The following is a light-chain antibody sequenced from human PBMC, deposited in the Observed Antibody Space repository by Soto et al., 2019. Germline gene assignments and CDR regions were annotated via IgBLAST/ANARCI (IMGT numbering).Light chain of an antibody. Sequence: QSVLTQPASVSGSPGQSITISCTGTSSNVGSSNFVSWYQQHPGKAPKLMIYEGTKRPSGVSNRFSGSKSGNTASLTISGLQAEDEADYYCCSYAGGHVLFGGGTKVTVL. CDR3: CSYAGGHVL. CDR1: SSNVGSSNF. CDR2: EGT. V-gene: IGLV2-23*01. J-gene: IGLJ2*01.